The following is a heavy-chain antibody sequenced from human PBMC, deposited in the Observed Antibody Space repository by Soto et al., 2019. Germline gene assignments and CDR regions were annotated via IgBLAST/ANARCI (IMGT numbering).Heavy chain of an antibody. J-gene: IGHJ3*01. D-gene: IGHD2-15*01. V-gene: IGHV3-21*01. CDR2: ISSASSSM. CDR3: ARGGGSRGAFDV. CDR1: GFTFRSYG. Sequence: PGGSLRLSCAASGFTFRSYGMHWVRQAPGKGLEWVSSISSASSSMYYADSVKGRFTISRDNAKNSLYLQMNSLRAEDTAVYYCARGGGSRGAFDVWGQGTMVTVSS.